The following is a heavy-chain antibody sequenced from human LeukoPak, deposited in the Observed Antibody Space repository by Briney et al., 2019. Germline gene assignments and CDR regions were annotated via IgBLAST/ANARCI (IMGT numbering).Heavy chain of an antibody. D-gene: IGHD3-22*01. V-gene: IGHV5-51*01. J-gene: IGHJ3*02. Sequence: LGESLKISCKGSGYSFTSYWIGWVRQVPGKGLEWMGIIYPGDSDTRYSPSFQGQVTISADKSISTAYLQWSSLKASDTAMYYCARTYDSSGTDAFDIWGQGTMVTVSS. CDR2: IYPGDSDT. CDR3: ARTYDSSGTDAFDI. CDR1: GYSFTSYW.